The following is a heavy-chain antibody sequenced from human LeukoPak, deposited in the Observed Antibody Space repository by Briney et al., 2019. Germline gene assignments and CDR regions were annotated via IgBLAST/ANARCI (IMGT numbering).Heavy chain of an antibody. V-gene: IGHV1-46*01. CDR3: ARDLNNWFDP. Sequence: ASVKVSCKASGYTLTSYYMHWVRQAPGQGLEWLGIINPSGGSTSFAQKFQGRVTMTRDTSTSTVYMELSSLRSEDTAVYYCARDLNNWFDPWGQGTLVTVSS. CDR1: GYTLTSYY. CDR2: INPSGGST. J-gene: IGHJ5*02.